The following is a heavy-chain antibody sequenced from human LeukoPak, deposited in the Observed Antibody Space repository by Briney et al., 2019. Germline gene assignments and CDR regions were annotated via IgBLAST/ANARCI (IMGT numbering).Heavy chain of an antibody. D-gene: IGHD3-10*01. Sequence: NPSETLSLTCTVSGGSLSSSNNYWGWTRQPPGKGLEWIGSIYYSGSTYYNPSLKSRVTISVDTSKNQFSLKLSSVTAADTAVYYCARLNVLLWFGELPPFDYWGQGTLVTVSS. J-gene: IGHJ4*02. V-gene: IGHV4-39*01. CDR2: IYYSGST. CDR1: GGSLSSSNNY. CDR3: ARLNVLLWFGELPPFDY.